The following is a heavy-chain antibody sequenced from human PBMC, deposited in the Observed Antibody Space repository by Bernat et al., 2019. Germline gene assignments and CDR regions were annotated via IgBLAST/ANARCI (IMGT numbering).Heavy chain of an antibody. CDR2: IYSGGST. D-gene: IGHD3-16*01. CDR1: GFTVSSNY. J-gene: IGHJ4*02. V-gene: IGHV3-66*01. CDR3: AKGTSSGWRLGPDY. Sequence: EVQLVESGGGLVQPGGSLRLSCAASGFTVSSNYMTWVRQAPGKGLEWVSVIYSGGSTYYADSVKGRFTISRDNSKNTLFLQMNSLRAEDTAVYYCAKGTSSGWRLGPDYWGQGTLVTVSS.